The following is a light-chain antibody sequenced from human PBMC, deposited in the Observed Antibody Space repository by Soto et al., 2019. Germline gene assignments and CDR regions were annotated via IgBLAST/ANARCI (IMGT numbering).Light chain of an antibody. Sequence: DIQMTQSPSTLSASVGDRVTITCRASQSISSWLAWYQQKPGRAPKLLIYKASSLESEVPSRFSGRGSGTEFTLTISSLQPDDIATYYCQQYKSYPWTFGQGTKVEIK. V-gene: IGKV1-5*03. CDR3: QQYKSYPWT. CDR1: QSISSW. CDR2: KAS. J-gene: IGKJ1*01.